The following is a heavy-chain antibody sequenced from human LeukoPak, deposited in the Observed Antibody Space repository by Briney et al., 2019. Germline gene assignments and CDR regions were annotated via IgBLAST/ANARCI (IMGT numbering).Heavy chain of an antibody. CDR1: GGTFSSYA. V-gene: IGHV1-69*13. CDR2: IIPIFGTA. D-gene: IGHD1-26*01. Sequence: SVKVSCKASGGTFSSYAISWVRQAPGQGLEWMGGIIPIFGTANYAQKFQGRVTITADESTSTAYMELSSLRSEDTAVYYCARERRIVGARGYFDYWGQGTLVTVSS. CDR3: ARERRIVGARGYFDY. J-gene: IGHJ4*02.